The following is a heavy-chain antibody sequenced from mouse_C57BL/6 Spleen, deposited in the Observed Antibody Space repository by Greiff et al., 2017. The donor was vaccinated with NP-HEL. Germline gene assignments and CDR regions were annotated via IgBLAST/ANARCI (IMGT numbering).Heavy chain of an antibody. CDR2: INYDGSST. CDR3: ARHYYGSSYDAMDY. CDR1: GFTFSDYY. V-gene: IGHV5-16*01. Sequence: EVKVVESEGGLVQPGSSMKLSCTASGFTFSDYYMAWVRQVPEKGLEWVANINYDGSSTYYLDSLKSRFIISRDNAKNILYLQMSSLKSEDTATYYCARHYYGSSYDAMDYWGQGTSVTVSS. J-gene: IGHJ4*01. D-gene: IGHD1-1*01.